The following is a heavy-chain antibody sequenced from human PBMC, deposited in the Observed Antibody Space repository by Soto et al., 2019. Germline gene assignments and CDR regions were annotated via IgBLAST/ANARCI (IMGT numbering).Heavy chain of an antibody. V-gene: IGHV3-11*01. Sequence: GGSLRLSCAASGFTFSDSFMSWSRQTPGKGLEWLSYISGRDGNIYYADSVRGRFTISRDNAKNSVYLQMNSLRAEDTAVYYCAGDQGPNYMAVWGKGTTVTVSS. J-gene: IGHJ6*03. CDR1: GFTFSDSF. CDR3: AGDQGPNYMAV. CDR2: ISGRDGNI.